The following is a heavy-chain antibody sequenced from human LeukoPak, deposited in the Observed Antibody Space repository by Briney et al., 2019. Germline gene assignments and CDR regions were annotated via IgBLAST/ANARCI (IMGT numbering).Heavy chain of an antibody. CDR1: GVSISXXX. CDR2: IYASGST. Sequence: XGSGVSISXXXXXWXXXPAGXXXXXXXRIYASGSTNYNPSLKSRVTISVDTSKKQLSLQLSSVTAADTAVYYCARTNIGPAGSWFDPWGQGTLVTVSS. J-gene: IGHJ5*02. D-gene: IGHD6-13*01. CDR3: ARTNIGPAGSWFDP. V-gene: IGHV4-4*07.